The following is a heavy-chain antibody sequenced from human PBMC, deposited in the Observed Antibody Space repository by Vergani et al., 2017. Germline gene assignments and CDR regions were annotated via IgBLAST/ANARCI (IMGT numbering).Heavy chain of an antibody. Sequence: QVQLVESGGGLVKPGGSLRLSCAASGFTFSDYYMSWIRQAPGKGLEWVSYISSSGSTIYYADSVKGRFTISRDNSKNTLYLQMNSLRAEDTAVYYCAKTPNSNSGYDWVGNYYFDYWGQGTLVTVSS. V-gene: IGHV3-11*01. D-gene: IGHD5-12*01. CDR1: GFTFSDYY. J-gene: IGHJ4*02. CDR2: ISSSGSTI. CDR3: AKTPNSNSGYDWVGNYYFDY.